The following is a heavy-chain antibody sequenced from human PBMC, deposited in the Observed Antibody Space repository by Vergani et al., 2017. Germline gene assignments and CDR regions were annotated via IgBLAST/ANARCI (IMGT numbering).Heavy chain of an antibody. J-gene: IGHJ6*02. D-gene: IGHD3-10*01. CDR3: ARDRVTVVRNQYYGMDV. Sequence: QMQLQESGPGLLKPSQTLSLTCSVSGGSIDGVSSYWTWIRQPAGKGLEWIGRIYKSGRPNYNPSLQSRVTISLDTSKNQFSLNLTSVTAADTGVYFCARDRVTVVRNQYYGMDVWGQGTTVIVSS. CDR2: IYKSGRP. CDR1: GGSIDGVSSY. V-gene: IGHV4-61*02.